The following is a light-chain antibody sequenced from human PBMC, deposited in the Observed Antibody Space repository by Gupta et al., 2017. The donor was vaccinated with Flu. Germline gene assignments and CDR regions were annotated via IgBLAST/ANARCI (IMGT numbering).Light chain of an antibody. CDR2: AAS. J-gene: IGKJ2*01. V-gene: IGKV1-9*01. CDR3: QQGNSYPYT. Sequence: GDRVTISGRASQGVSRYLGWYQQKEGQAPKLLIYAASTLQSGVPSRFSGGGIGKDFTLTIRSLQAEDFGTYFCQQGNSYPYTFGQGTKLE. CDR1: QGVSRY.